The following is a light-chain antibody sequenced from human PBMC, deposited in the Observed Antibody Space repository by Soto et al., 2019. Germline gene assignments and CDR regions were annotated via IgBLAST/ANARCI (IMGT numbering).Light chain of an antibody. CDR3: QQYDYWPRT. CDR2: ATS. V-gene: IGKV3-15*01. J-gene: IGKJ1*01. Sequence: DIVLTQSPATLSLSPGDRATLSCRASQNVSNYLAWYQQKPGQAPRLLIHATSTRATGVPARFSGSGSGTEFTLTISSLQSEDFAVYYCQQYDYWPRTFGQGTKV. CDR1: QNVSNY.